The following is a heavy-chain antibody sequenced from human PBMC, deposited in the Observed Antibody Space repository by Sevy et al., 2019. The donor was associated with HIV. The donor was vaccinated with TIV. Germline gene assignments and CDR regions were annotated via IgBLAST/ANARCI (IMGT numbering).Heavy chain of an antibody. V-gene: IGHV3-21*01. CDR2: ISGRSSYI. J-gene: IGHJ4*02. D-gene: IGHD2-2*01. CDR1: GFTFSDYY. Sequence: GGSLRLSCAASGFTFSDYYMNWVRQAPGKGLEWVSSISGRSSYIHYADSVRGRFTISRDNAKNSLYLQMNSLRVDDTAVYFCAGDGGRSSTSCLLYFDSWGQGALVTVSS. CDR3: AGDGGRSSTSCLLYFDS.